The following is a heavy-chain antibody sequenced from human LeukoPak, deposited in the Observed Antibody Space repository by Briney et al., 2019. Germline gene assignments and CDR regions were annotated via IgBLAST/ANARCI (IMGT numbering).Heavy chain of an antibody. CDR1: GYTFTSYG. D-gene: IGHD3-22*01. CDR2: ISAYNGNT. J-gene: IGHJ4*02. CDR3: ARIPETYYYDSSYYFDY. V-gene: IGHV1-18*01. Sequence: VASVKISCKASGYTFTSYGISWVRQAPGQGLEWMGWISAYNGNTNYAQKLQGRVTMPTDTSTSTAYMELRSLRSDDTAVYYCARIPETYYYDSSYYFDYWGQGTLVTVSS.